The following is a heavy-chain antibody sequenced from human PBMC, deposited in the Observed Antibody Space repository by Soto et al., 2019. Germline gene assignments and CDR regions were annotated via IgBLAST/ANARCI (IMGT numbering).Heavy chain of an antibody. V-gene: IGHV4-31*01. Sequence: QVQLQESGPGLVKPSQTLSLTCTVSGGSISSGGYYWSWIRQHPGKGLEWIGYIYYSGSTHYNPSLTSLVTTAVDTSKNQFPLQLSAVTAADTAVYYCASMGFDAGDYGGYFDYWGQGTLVTVSS. J-gene: IGHJ4*02. CDR1: GGSISSGGYY. CDR2: IYYSGST. CDR3: ASMGFDAGDYGGYFDY. D-gene: IGHD4-17*01.